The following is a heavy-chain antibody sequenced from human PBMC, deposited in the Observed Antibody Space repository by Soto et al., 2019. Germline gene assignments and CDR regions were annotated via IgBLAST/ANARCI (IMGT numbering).Heavy chain of an antibody. V-gene: IGHV4-31*03. CDR2: IYYSGST. CDR3: ARERYCSSTSCLNNWFDP. J-gene: IGHJ5*02. CDR1: GGSISSGGYY. Sequence: QVQLQESGPGLVKPSQTLSLTCTVSGGSISSGGYYWSGIRHHPGKGLEWLGYIYYSGSTYYNPSLKSRINISLDTSKNQYALKLSSVTAADTAVYYCARERYCSSTSCLNNWFDPRGQGTLVTVSP. D-gene: IGHD2-2*01.